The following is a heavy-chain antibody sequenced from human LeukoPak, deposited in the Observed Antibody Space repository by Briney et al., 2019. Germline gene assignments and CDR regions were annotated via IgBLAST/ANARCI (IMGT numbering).Heavy chain of an antibody. Sequence: ASVKVSCKASGYTFTGYYIHWVRQAPGQGLEWMGWINPNSGGTNYAQKFQGRVTMTRDTSISTAYMELSRLRSDDTAVYYCARGAYSNYYYYMDVWGKGTTVTVSS. CDR3: ARGAYSNYYYYMDV. J-gene: IGHJ6*03. D-gene: IGHD4-11*01. V-gene: IGHV1-2*02. CDR2: INPNSGGT. CDR1: GYTFTGYY.